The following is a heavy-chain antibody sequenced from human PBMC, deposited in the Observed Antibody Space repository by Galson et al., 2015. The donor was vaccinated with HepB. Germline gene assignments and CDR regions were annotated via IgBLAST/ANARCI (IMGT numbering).Heavy chain of an antibody. D-gene: IGHD2-15*01. CDR1: GFSLSTSGMR. CDR3: ARGSYYHYYGMDA. J-gene: IGHJ6*02. Sequence: PALVKPTQTLTLTCTFSGFSLSTSGMRVSWIRQPPGKALEWLARIDWDDDKFYSTSLKTRLTISKDTSKNQVVLTMTNMDPVDTATYYCARGSYYHYYGMDAWGQGTTVTVSS. CDR2: IDWDDDK. V-gene: IGHV2-70*04.